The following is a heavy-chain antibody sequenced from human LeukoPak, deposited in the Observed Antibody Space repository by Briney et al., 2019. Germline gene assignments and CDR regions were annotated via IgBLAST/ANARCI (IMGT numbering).Heavy chain of an antibody. D-gene: IGHD1-26*01. J-gene: IGHJ3*02. CDR2: IIPIFGTA. Sequence: SVKVSCKASGGTFSSYAISWVRQAPGQGLEWMGGIIPIFGTANYAQKFQGRVTITTDESTSTAYMELSSLRSEDTAVYYCARGEGSRHAFDIWGQGTMVTVSS. V-gene: IGHV1-69*05. CDR3: ARGEGSRHAFDI. CDR1: GGTFSSYA.